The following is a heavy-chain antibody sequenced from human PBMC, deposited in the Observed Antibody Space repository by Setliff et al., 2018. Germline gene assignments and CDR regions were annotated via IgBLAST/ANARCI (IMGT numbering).Heavy chain of an antibody. CDR2: INPNSGGT. D-gene: IGHD3-16*01. V-gene: IGHV1-2*02. Sequence: GASVKVSCKASGYTFTGYYIHWVRQAPGQGLEYMGWINPNSGGTNYAPKFQGRVTMTRDTSISTVYMEVSRLRSDDTAVYYCVTAQGAEHFDYWGQGSLVTVSS. J-gene: IGHJ4*02. CDR1: GYTFTGYY. CDR3: VTAQGAEHFDY.